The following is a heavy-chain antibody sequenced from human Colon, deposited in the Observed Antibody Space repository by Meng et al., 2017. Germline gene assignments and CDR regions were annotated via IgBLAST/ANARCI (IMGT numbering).Heavy chain of an antibody. CDR1: GFTFRNFG. J-gene: IGHJ1*01. V-gene: IGHV3-23*01. CDR3: VKEGSTSWYRYFQF. Sequence: EIQLLESGGGLVQPGGSLRLSCAASGFTFRNFGMSWVRQAPGKGLGWVSGVTGRGKNAYYAASVKGRFVVSRDNSKNTLSLEMNNLRAEDTARYYCVKEGSTSWYRYFQFWGQGTLVTVSS. CDR2: VTGRGKNA. D-gene: IGHD6-13*01.